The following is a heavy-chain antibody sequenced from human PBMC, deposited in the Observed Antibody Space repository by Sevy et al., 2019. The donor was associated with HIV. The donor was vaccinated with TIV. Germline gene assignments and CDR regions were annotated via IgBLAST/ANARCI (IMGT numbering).Heavy chain of an antibody. D-gene: IGHD3-10*01. CDR2: ISSSSSYI. Sequence: GGSLRLSCAASGFTFSSYSMNWVRQAPGKGLEWVSSISSSSSYIYYADSVKGRFTISRDNAKNSLYLQMNSLRAEDTAVYYCAREMTVGLFHPWGQGTLVTVSS. CDR1: GFTFSSYS. J-gene: IGHJ5*02. CDR3: AREMTVGLFHP. V-gene: IGHV3-21*01.